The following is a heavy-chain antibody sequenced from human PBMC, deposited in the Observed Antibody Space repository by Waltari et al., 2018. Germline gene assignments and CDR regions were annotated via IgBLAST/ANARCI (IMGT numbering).Heavy chain of an antibody. Sequence: QVQLQESGPGLLKPSETLSLSCSVSFSSESFYWGWIRQSPGKGLEWIGSVYYSGRTYYNPSLKNRVTISVDTSKNQFSLNLNSVTAADTAFYYCGARTGTSGAFFHHWAQGTLVTVS. CDR1: FSSESFY. V-gene: IGHV4-39*01. D-gene: IGHD1-7*01. CDR3: GARTGTSGAFFHH. J-gene: IGHJ1*01. CDR2: VYYSGRT.